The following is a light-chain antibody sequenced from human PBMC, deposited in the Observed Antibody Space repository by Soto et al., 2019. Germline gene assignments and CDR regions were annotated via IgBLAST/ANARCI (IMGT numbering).Light chain of an antibody. V-gene: IGKV1-39*01. CDR1: QTINMY. CDR2: ATS. Sequence: DIQMTQSPSSLSASVGDRVTITCRASQTINMYLNWYQQKPGKAPKLLIFATSSLQSGVPSRFSGSGSGTEFTLTITSLQPEDFATYYCQQSYSILWAFGQGTQVEI. J-gene: IGKJ1*01. CDR3: QQSYSILWA.